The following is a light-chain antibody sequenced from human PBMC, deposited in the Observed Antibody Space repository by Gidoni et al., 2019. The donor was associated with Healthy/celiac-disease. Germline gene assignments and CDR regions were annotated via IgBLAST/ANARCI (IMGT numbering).Light chain of an antibody. J-gene: IGKJ4*01. Sequence: DIVMTQSPDSLAVSLGERATINCKSSQSVLYSPNNKNYLAWYQQKPGQPPKLLMYWASTRESGVPDRFSGSGSGTDFTLTISSLQAEDVAVYYCQQYYSFALTFGGGTKVEIK. CDR3: QQYYSFALT. CDR1: QSVLYSPNNKNY. CDR2: WAS. V-gene: IGKV4-1*01.